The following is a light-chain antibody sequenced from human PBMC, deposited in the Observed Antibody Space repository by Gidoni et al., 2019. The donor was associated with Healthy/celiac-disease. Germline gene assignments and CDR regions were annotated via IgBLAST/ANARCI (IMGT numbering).Light chain of an antibody. V-gene: IGKV1-39*01. CDR1: QSISSY. CDR3: QQSYSTPLLT. J-gene: IGKJ4*01. Sequence: DIQMTQSPSSLSASVGDRVTITCRESQSISSYLNWYQQKPGKAPKLLIYAASSLQSGVPSRFSGSGSGTDFTLTISSLQPEDFATYYCQQSYSTPLLTFXGXTKVEIK. CDR2: AAS.